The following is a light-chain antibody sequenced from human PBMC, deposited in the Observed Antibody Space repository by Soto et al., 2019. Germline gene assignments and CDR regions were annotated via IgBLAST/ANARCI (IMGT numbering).Light chain of an antibody. CDR2: GAS. Sequence: EIVRTQSPATLSVSPGERATLSCMASQSVSSNLAWYQQKPGQAPRLLIYGASTRATGIPARFSGSGSGTEFTLTISSLQSEDFAVYYCQQYNNWPPWFHSITFGQGTRLKIK. CDR1: QSVSSN. CDR3: QQYNNWPPWFHSIT. J-gene: IGKJ5*01. V-gene: IGKV3-15*01.